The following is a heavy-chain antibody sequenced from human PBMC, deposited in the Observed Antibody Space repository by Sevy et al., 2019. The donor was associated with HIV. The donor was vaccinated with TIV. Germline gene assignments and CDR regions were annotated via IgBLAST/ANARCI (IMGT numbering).Heavy chain of an antibody. Sequence: GGSLRLSCAASGFTFSSYWMSWVRQAPGKGLEWVANIKQDGSEKYYVDSVKGRFTISRDNAKNSLYLQMNSLRAEDTAVYYWARDLGYYGSGSEYYYYYGMDVWGQGTTVTVSS. CDR1: GFTFSSYW. J-gene: IGHJ6*02. V-gene: IGHV3-7*01. CDR2: IKQDGSEK. CDR3: ARDLGYYGSGSEYYYYYGMDV. D-gene: IGHD3-10*01.